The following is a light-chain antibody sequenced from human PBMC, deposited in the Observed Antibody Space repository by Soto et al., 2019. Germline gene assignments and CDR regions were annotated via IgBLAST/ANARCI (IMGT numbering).Light chain of an antibody. J-gene: IGLJ2*01. CDR3: GAWDDSLSSLV. CDR2: SNN. Sequence: QSVLTQPPSASGTPGQRVTISCSGGSSSIGSYIVNWYQLLPGTAPKLLIYSNNQRPSGIPDRFSGSKSDTSASLAISGLQSEDEADYYCGAWDDSLSSLVFGGGTQLTVL. CDR1: SSSIGSYI. V-gene: IGLV1-44*01.